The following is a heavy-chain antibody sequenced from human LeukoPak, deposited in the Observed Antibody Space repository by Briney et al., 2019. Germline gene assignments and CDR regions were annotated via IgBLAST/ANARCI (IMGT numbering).Heavy chain of an antibody. D-gene: IGHD4-17*01. CDR3: ARLPVTTAEHAFDI. CDR1: GGSISSYY. CDR2: IYYSGST. J-gene: IGHJ3*02. Sequence: SETLSLTCTVSGGSISSYYWSWIRQPPGKGLEWIGYIYYSGSTNYNPSLKSRVTISVDTSKNQFSLKLSYVTAADTAVCYCARLPVTTAEHAFDIWGQGPMVTVSS. V-gene: IGHV4-59*01.